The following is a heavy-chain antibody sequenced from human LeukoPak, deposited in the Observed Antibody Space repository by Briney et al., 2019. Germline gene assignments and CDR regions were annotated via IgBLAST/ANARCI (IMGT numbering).Heavy chain of an antibody. D-gene: IGHD5-24*01. CDR3: ARGRGGGYRPYYYYYYMDV. CDR2: INRSENS. CDR1: GWSCSGYY. Sequence: PSETLSRTCAVYGWSCSGYYWSWLRQPPGKGLEWSGEINRSENSNYNQSLKSLFTISVDTPNNQLSLQLSSVTAAATAVYYCARGRGGGYRPYYYYYYMDVWGKGTTVTVSS. V-gene: IGHV4-34*01. J-gene: IGHJ6*03.